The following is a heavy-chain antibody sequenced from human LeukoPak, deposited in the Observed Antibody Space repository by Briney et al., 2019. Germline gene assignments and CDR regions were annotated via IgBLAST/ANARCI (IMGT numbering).Heavy chain of an antibody. CDR2: IYYSGST. J-gene: IGHJ4*02. Sequence: SETLSLTCTVSGGSISSYYWSWIRQPPGKGLEWIGYIYYSGSTNYNPSLKSRVTISVDTSKNQFSLKLSSVTAADTAVYYCARWQGTYYFDYWGQGTLVTVSS. CDR1: GGSISSYY. V-gene: IGHV4-59*08. CDR3: ARWQGTYYFDY. D-gene: IGHD3-10*01.